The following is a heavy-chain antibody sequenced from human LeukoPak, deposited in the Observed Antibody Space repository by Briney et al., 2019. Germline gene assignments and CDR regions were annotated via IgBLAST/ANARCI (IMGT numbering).Heavy chain of an antibody. CDR3: ASLHYDFWSGYYKGGDY. CDR1: GGSISSSSYY. Sequence: PSETLSLTCTVSGGSISSSSYYWGWIRQPPGKGLEWLGSIYYSGSTYYNPSLKSRVTISVDTSKNQFSLKLSSVTAADTAVYYCASLHYDFWSGYYKGGDYWGQGTLVTVSS. D-gene: IGHD3-3*01. CDR2: IYYSGST. V-gene: IGHV4-39*01. J-gene: IGHJ4*02.